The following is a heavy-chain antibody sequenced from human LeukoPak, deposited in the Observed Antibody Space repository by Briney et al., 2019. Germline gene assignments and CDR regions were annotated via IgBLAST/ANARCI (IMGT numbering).Heavy chain of an antibody. V-gene: IGHV1-58*02. CDR3: AAGRCTGGSCYHYYYYGMGV. J-gene: IGHJ6*02. CDR2: VVVGSGNT. D-gene: IGHD2-15*01. CDR1: GFTFTRSA. Sequence: GTSVKVSCKTSGFTFTRSAMQWVRQARGQGLEWIGWVVVGSGNTNYAQKFQERVTITRDMSTSTAYMELSSLRSEDTAVYYCAAGRCTGGSCYHYYYYGMGVWGQGTTVTVSS.